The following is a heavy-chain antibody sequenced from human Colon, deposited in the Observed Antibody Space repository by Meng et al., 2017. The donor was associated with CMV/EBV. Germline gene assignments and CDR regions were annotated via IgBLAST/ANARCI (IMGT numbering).Heavy chain of an antibody. CDR1: GITVGSHY. J-gene: IGHJ4*02. CDR3: AYEGPYSGNYVDY. Sequence: CAASGITVGSHYVSWVRQAPGKGLEWVSVSHGGGGTYYADSVKGRFTISRDNSKNTLYLQMDSLRPEDTAVYYCAYEGPYSGNYVDYWGQGALVTVSS. V-gene: IGHV3-66*02. D-gene: IGHD1-26*01. CDR2: SHGGGGT.